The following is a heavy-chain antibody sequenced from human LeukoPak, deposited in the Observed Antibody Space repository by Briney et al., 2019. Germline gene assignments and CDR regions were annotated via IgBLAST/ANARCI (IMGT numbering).Heavy chain of an antibody. CDR3: ARDLAFPGSYGSAEFYFDF. D-gene: IGHD1-26*01. CDR2: ISGQTGKT. Sequence: ASVKVSCEASGYTFSNYGISWVRQATGRGLEWMGWISGQTGKTKQAQKFQGRITLTTDSATNTAYMELRSLTSDDTAVYYCARDLAFPGSYGSAEFYFDFWGQGALVTVSS. CDR1: GYTFSNYG. V-gene: IGHV1-18*01. J-gene: IGHJ4*02.